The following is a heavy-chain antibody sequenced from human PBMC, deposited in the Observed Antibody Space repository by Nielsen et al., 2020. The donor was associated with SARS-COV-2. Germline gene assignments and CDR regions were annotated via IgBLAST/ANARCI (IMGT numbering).Heavy chain of an antibody. Sequence: GESLKISCAASGFSISDYYMSWIRQAPGKGPEWVAHISSSDSPTYYAEAVKGRFTISRDDARNSLYLQLNNLRAEDTAVYYCARDWSSGSGSSYYYYGMDVWGQGTTVTVSS. CDR2: ISSSDSPT. D-gene: IGHD3-10*01. J-gene: IGHJ6*02. CDR1: GFSISDYY. V-gene: IGHV3-11*01. CDR3: ARDWSSGSGSSYYYYGMDV.